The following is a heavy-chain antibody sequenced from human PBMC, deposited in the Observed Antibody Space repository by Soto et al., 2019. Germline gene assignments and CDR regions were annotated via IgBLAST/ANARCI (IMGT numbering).Heavy chain of an antibody. Sequence: QRQLVESGGGVVQPGRSMRLSCVASEFDFKTYGMHWVRQAPGKGLEWVAVIGFDGTNIHYSDSVRGRFSISRDNSENTVSLQMNSLRLEDTALYYCVRTACVINNCSYRGVRWGQGTLVTV. V-gene: IGHV3-33*01. CDR3: VRTACVINNCSYRGVR. D-gene: IGHD1-20*01. CDR2: IGFDGTNI. J-gene: IGHJ4*02. CDR1: EFDFKTYG.